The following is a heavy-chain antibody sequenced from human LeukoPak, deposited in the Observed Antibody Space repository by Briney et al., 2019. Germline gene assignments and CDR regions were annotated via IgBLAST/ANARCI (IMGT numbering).Heavy chain of an antibody. CDR2: ISYDGSNK. J-gene: IGHJ4*02. V-gene: IGHV3-30-3*01. CDR1: GFTFSTYA. CDR3: ASSLEWELKQFDY. Sequence: GGSLRLSCAVSGFTFSTYAMHWVRQAPGKGLEWVAVISYDGSNKYYADSVKGRFTISRDNSKNTLYLQMNSLRAEDTAVYYCASSLEWELKQFDYWGQGTLVTVSS. D-gene: IGHD1-26*01.